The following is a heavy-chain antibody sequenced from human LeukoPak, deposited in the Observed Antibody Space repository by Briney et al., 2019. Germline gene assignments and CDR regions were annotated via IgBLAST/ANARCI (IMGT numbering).Heavy chain of an antibody. CDR3: ARRMVRGVIIN. CDR2: IYHSGST. Sequence: SETLSLTCAVSGYSISSGYYWGWIRQPPGKGLEWIGSIYHSGSTYYNPSLKSRVTISVDTSKNQFSLELSSVTAADTAVYYCARRMVRGVIINWGQGTLVTVSS. D-gene: IGHD3-10*01. CDR1: GYSISSGYY. V-gene: IGHV4-38-2*01. J-gene: IGHJ4*02.